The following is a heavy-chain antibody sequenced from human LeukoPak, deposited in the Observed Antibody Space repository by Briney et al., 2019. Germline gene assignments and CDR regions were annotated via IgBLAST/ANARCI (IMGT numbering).Heavy chain of an antibody. Sequence: PSETLSLTCAVYGGSFSGYYWSWICQPPGKGLXXXXXXNHSGSTNYNPSLKSRVTISVDTSKNQFSLKLSSVTAADTAVYYCARGGKGNYGSGSYYIDNWFDPWGQGTLVTVSS. CDR1: GGSFSGYY. CDR3: ARGGKGNYGSGSYYIDNWFDP. V-gene: IGHV4-34*01. CDR2: XNHSGST. J-gene: IGHJ5*02. D-gene: IGHD3-10*01.